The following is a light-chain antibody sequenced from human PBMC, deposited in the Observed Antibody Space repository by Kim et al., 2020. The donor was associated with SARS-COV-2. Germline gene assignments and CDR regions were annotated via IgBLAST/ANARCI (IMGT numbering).Light chain of an antibody. V-gene: IGLV3-1*01. CDR3: QTWDSSTAV. CDR1: NLGDKY. J-gene: IGLJ2*01. CDR2: QDN. Sequence: SYELTQPPSVSVSPGQTASITCSGDNLGDKYACWYQQKPGQSPLLVIHQDNKRPSGIPERFSGSNSGNTATLTISGTQAMDEADYYCQTWDSSTAVFGVG.